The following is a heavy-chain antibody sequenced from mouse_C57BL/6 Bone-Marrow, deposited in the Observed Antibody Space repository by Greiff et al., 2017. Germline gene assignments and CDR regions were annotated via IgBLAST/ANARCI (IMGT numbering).Heavy chain of an antibody. CDR1: GFTFSDYG. CDR2: ISSGSSTI. V-gene: IGHV5-17*01. D-gene: IGHD2-12*01. Sequence: EVQLVESGGGLVKPGGSLKLSCAASGFTFSDYGMHWVRQAPEKGLEWVAYISSGSSTIYYADTVKGRFTISRDNAKNTLFLQMTSLRSEDTAMYYCARNFPLYDSYAMDYWGQGTSVTVSS. CDR3: ARNFPLYDSYAMDY. J-gene: IGHJ4*01.